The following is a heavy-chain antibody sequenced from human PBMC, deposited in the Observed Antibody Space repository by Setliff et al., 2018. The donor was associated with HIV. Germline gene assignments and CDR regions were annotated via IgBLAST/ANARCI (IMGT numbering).Heavy chain of an antibody. CDR1: SFSDYY. Sequence: SFSDYYWSWIRQPPGKGLEWIGYIYYSGSTNYNPSLKSRVTISVDTSKNQFSLKLSSVTAADTAVYYCARRPYDSSGGYYYYYMDVWGKGTTVTVSS. J-gene: IGHJ6*03. D-gene: IGHD3-22*01. CDR2: IYYSGST. V-gene: IGHV4-59*01. CDR3: ARRPYDSSGGYYYYYMDV.